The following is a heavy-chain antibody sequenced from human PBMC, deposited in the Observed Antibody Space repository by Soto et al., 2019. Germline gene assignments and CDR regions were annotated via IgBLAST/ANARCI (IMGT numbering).Heavy chain of an antibody. Sequence: EVQLVESGGGLVQPGGSLRLSCATSGFILSDCAMNWVRQAPGKGLEWVSYISSSSSVIDYADSVKGRFTVSRDNARKSRYLKMNSLSAEDTAVYYCARDLSWGSNWYYYMDVWGKGTTVTVSS. V-gene: IGHV3-48*01. J-gene: IGHJ6*03. D-gene: IGHD7-27*01. CDR1: GFILSDCA. CDR3: ARDLSWGSNWYYYMDV. CDR2: ISSSSSVI.